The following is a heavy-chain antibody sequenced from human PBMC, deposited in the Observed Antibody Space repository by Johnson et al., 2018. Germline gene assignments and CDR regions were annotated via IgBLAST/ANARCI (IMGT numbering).Heavy chain of an antibody. V-gene: IGHV4-61*01. J-gene: IGHJ6*03. Sequence: QVQLQESGPGLVKXSETXSLXCTVSGGSISSSSYYWGWIRQPPGKGLEWIGHTYTSGSTNYNPSLKSRVTISGDTSKNQFSLNLTSVTAAAPALDQCARGSYYMDVWGKGTTVTVSS. CDR1: GGSISSSSYY. CDR3: ARGSYYMDV. CDR2: TYTSGST.